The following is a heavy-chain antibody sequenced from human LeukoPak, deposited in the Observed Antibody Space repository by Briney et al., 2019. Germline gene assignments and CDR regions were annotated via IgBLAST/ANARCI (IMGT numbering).Heavy chain of an antibody. CDR1: GFTFSSYE. Sequence: GGSLRLSCAASGFTFSSYEMNWVRQAPGKGLEWVSSISSSSSYIYYPDSVKGRFTISGDNSKNTLYLQLNSLRGEDTAVYYCAKDLASRAHWFDPWGQGTLVTVSS. V-gene: IGHV3-21*01. CDR3: AKDLASRAHWFDP. CDR2: ISSSSSYI. J-gene: IGHJ5*02.